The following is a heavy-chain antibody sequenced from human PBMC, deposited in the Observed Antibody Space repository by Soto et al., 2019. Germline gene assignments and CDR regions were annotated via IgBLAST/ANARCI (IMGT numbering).Heavy chain of an antibody. V-gene: IGHV4-4*07. CDR2: IYTSGST. D-gene: IGHD6-19*01. CDR1: GDSISDYY. Sequence: PSAPLSLTCTVSGDSISDYYWSWSRQPAGKGLEWIGRIYTSGSTISNPSLRSRVAMSVDTSKNQFSLKLNSVTAADTAVYYCARSGYSSGWYTAFDYWGQGTLVTV. CDR3: ARSGYSSGWYTAFDY. J-gene: IGHJ4*02.